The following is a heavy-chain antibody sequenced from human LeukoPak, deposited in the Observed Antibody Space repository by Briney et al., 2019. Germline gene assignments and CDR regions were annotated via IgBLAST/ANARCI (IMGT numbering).Heavy chain of an antibody. CDR2: IYHSGST. CDR1: GGSISSGGYS. Sequence: PSQTLSLTCAVSGGSISSGGYSWSWTRQPPGKGLEWIGYIYHSGSTYYNPSLKSRVTISVDRSKNQFSLKLSSVTAADTAVYYCARAGSYDDNYFDYWGQGTLVTVSS. D-gene: IGHD3-22*01. J-gene: IGHJ4*02. V-gene: IGHV4-30-2*01. CDR3: ARAGSYDDNYFDY.